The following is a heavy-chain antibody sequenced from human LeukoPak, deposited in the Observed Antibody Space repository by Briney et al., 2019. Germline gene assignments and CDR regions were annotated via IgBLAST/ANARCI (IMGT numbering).Heavy chain of an antibody. CDR3: AKEFGYCSSTSCSYFDY. D-gene: IGHD2-2*03. CDR2: ISSSSSYI. CDR1: GFTFSSYA. J-gene: IGHJ4*02. V-gene: IGHV3-21*01. Sequence: PGGSLRLSCAASGFTFSSYAMSWVRQAPGKGLEWVSSISSSSSYIYYADSVKGRFTISRDNAKNSLYLQMNSLRAEDTAVYYCAKEFGYCSSTSCSYFDYWGQGTLVTVSS.